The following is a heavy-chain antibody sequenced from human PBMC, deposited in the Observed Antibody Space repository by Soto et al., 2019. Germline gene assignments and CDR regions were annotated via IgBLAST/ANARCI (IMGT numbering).Heavy chain of an antibody. CDR2: ISGTGVTT. Sequence: VQLLESGGGLVQPGGSLRLSCAASGFTFSSYALTWVRQAPGQGLEWVSGISGTGVTTYYADSLKGRFTISRDNSKSTLYLYMNSLRGEDTAVYYCAKDSRLYDSTNWFDSWGQGTLVTVSS. V-gene: IGHV3-23*01. CDR1: GFTFSSYA. J-gene: IGHJ5*01. CDR3: AKDSRLYDSTNWFDS. D-gene: IGHD3-22*01.